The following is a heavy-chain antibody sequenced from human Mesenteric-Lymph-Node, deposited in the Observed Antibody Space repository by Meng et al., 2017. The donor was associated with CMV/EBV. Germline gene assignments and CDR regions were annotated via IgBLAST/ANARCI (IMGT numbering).Heavy chain of an antibody. D-gene: IGHD1-26*01. Sequence: EIELEESGGGLVQPGGSLRLSCAASNNWIHWVRQAPGKGLVWVSRIDRDGKTTDYAGSVRGRFTISRDSAKSTGYLQMNSLRAEDTAVYYCVRDFVGPNEYWGPGTMVTVSS. V-gene: IGHV3-74*01. CDR2: IDRDGKTT. CDR3: VRDFVGPNEY. J-gene: IGHJ4*02. CDR1: NNW.